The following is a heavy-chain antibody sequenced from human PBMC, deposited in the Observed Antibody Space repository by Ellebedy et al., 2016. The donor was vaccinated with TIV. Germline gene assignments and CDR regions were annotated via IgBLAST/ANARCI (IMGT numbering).Heavy chain of an antibody. J-gene: IGHJ4*02. V-gene: IGHV3-30*02. CDR1: GFTFSSYG. D-gene: IGHD3-10*01. CDR3: VKGVDSFGELSLDD. CDR2: TRIDGSTQ. Sequence: PGGSLRLSCAASGFTFSSYGMHWVRQAPGKGLEWVAFTRIDGSTQYYADSVKGRFTIARANSRNTLHLQLNSLKKEDTAVFYCVKGVDSFGELSLDDWGQGTRVTVSS.